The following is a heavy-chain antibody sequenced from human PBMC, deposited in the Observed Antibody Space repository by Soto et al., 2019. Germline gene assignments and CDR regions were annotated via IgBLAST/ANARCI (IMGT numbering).Heavy chain of an antibody. CDR1: GYNFNTYW. CDR2: IYPGDSDT. J-gene: IGHJ4*02. Sequence: ESLKISCEGSGYNFNTYWIGWVRQIPGKGLEWMALIYPGDSDTRYSPSFEGQVTLSVDRSISTAYLQWSSLKASDTAIYYCATSTVSYVDIVSSTTRGYFDHWGQGTLVTV. CDR3: ATSTVSYVDIVSSTTRGYFDH. V-gene: IGHV5-51*01. D-gene: IGHD5-12*01.